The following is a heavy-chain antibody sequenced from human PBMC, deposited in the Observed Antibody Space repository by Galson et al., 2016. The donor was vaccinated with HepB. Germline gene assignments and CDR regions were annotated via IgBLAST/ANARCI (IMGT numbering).Heavy chain of an antibody. J-gene: IGHJ6*02. D-gene: IGHD2-15*01. Sequence: SLRLSCAASGFSFSNYGMHWVRQAPGKGLEWVAGVSYGGSKNYYVDSVKGRFTISRDNSKNTLYLQMNSLRPEDTAIYYCAKDYCSDPCHLGRWNVWGQGTPVTVSS. CDR3: AKDYCSDPCHLGRWNV. V-gene: IGHV3-30*18. CDR2: VSYGGSKN. CDR1: GFSFSNYG.